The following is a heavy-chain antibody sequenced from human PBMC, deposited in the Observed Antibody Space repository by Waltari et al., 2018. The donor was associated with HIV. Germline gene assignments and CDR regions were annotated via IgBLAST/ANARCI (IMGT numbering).Heavy chain of an antibody. CDR2: IYYRGST. D-gene: IGHD3-3*01. CDR1: GGSISSGGYY. Sequence: QVQLQESGPGLVKPSQTLSLTCTVSGGSISSGGYYWSWIRQHPGKGLEWIGYIYYRGSTYHNPSLKSRVTITGDTSKNQFSLKLSSGTAADTAVDYCARDHATIFGGGGRDYGMDVWGQGTTVTVSS. J-gene: IGHJ6*02. V-gene: IGHV4-31*03. CDR3: ARDHATIFGGGGRDYGMDV.